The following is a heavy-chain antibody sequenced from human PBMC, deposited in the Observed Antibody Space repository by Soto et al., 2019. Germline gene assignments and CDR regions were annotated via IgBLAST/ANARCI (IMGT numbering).Heavy chain of an antibody. Sequence: LSLTCTVSGGSISSYYWSWIRQPPGKGLEWIGYIYYSGSTNYNPSLKSRVTISVDTSKNQFSLKLSSVTAADTAVYYCARDCSGGSCSDAFDIWGQGTMVTVSS. CDR2: IYYSGST. J-gene: IGHJ3*02. D-gene: IGHD2-15*01. CDR1: GGSISSYY. V-gene: IGHV4-59*01. CDR3: ARDCSGGSCSDAFDI.